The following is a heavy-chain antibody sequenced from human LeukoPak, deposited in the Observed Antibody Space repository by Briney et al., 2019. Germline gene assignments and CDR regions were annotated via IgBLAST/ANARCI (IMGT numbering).Heavy chain of an antibody. D-gene: IGHD3-10*01. CDR1: GFTFSSYW. J-gene: IGHJ4*02. CDR2: INTDGSST. V-gene: IGHV3-74*01. Sequence: GGSLRLSCAASGFTFSSYWMHWVRQTPGKGLVWVSRINTDGSSTIYADSVKGRFTISRDNAKNTLYLQMNSLRVEDTAVYYCIRDPYGPDYWGQGTLVTVSS. CDR3: IRDPYGPDY.